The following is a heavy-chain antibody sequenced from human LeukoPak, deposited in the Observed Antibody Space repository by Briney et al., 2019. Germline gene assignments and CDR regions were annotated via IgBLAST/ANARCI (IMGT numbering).Heavy chain of an antibody. CDR3: ARQRDSNWFDP. J-gene: IGHJ5*02. V-gene: IGHV1-46*01. CDR1: GGTFSSYA. CDR2: INPSAGST. Sequence: ASVKVSCKASGGTFSSYAISWVRQAPGQRLEWMGIINPSAGSTTYAQNFQGRVTMTRDTSTNTVYMELSSLRSEDTAVYFCARQRDSNWFDPWGQGTLVTVSS. D-gene: IGHD4-11*01.